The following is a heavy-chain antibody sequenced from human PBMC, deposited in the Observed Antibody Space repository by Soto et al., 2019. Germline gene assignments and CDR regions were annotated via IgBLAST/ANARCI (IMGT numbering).Heavy chain of an antibody. Sequence: ASGGGLVKPGGSLRLSCAASGFTFREYSMNWVRQAPGKGLEWVSSINSGSTHIFASDSMKGRFTISRDNAKKSLYLQMYSLRVDDTAVYYCARERADGSIDYWGQGTLVTVSS. CDR1: GFTFREYS. V-gene: IGHV3-21*01. J-gene: IGHJ4*02. CDR3: ARERADGSIDY. CDR2: INSGSTHI.